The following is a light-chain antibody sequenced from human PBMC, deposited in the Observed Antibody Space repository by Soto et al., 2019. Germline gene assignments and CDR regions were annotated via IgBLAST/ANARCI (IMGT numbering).Light chain of an antibody. CDR3: NSYTSSTTLV. Sequence: QSVLTQPASLSGSPGQSITISCTGTSSDVGGYDYVSWYQQHPGKAPKLMIYDVSSRPSGVSNRFSGSKSGSTASLTISGLQAEDEADYYCNSYTSSTTLVFGGGTKLTVL. V-gene: IGLV2-14*03. J-gene: IGLJ2*01. CDR2: DVS. CDR1: SSDVGGYDY.